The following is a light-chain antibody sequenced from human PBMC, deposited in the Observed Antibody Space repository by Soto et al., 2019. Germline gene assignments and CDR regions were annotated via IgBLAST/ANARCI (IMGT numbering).Light chain of an antibody. CDR3: QQYNNLPRT. J-gene: IGKJ1*01. CDR2: GAS. V-gene: IGKV3-15*01. CDR1: QSVSSN. Sequence: EIVMTQSPATLSVSPGERATLSCRASQSVSSNLAWYQQKPGQAPRLLIYGASTRATGIPARFSGSGSGTEFTLTISSLQSEDFAVYYCQQYNNLPRTFSQGTKV.